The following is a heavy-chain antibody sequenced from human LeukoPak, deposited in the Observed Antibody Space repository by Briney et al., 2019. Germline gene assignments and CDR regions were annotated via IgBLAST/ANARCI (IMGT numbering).Heavy chain of an antibody. CDR1: GFTFSDYW. D-gene: IGHD3-22*01. CDR3: AKSDYDSSGYVYYYGMDV. Sequence: GGSLRLSCEVSGFTFSDYWVNWVRRAPGKGLEWVSAISGSGGSTYYADSVKGRFTISRDNSKNTLYLQMNSLRAEDTAVYYCAKSDYDSSGYVYYYGMDVWGQGTTVTVSS. V-gene: IGHV3-23*01. CDR2: ISGSGGST. J-gene: IGHJ6*02.